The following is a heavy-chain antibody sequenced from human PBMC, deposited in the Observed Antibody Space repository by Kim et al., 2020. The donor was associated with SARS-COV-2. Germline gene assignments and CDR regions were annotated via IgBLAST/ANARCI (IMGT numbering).Heavy chain of an antibody. Sequence: SETLSLTCAVYGGSFSGYYWSWIRQPPGKGLEWIGEINHSGSTNYNPSLKSRVTISVDTSKNQFSLKLSSVTAADTAVYYCARGPHFVVVPAAKNWFDP. D-gene: IGHD2-2*01. CDR3: ARGPHFVVVPAAKNWFDP. CDR2: INHSGST. CDR1: GGSFSGYY. V-gene: IGHV4-34*01. J-gene: IGHJ5*02.